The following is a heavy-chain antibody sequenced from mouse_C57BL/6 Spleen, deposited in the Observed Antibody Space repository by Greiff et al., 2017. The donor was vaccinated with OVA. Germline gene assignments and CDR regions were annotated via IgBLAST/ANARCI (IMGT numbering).Heavy chain of an antibody. J-gene: IGHJ1*03. D-gene: IGHD4-1*01. Sequence: EVMLVESGGGLVKPGGSLKLSCAASGFTFSSYAMSWVRQTPEKRLEWVATISDGGSYTYYPDNVKGRFTISRDNAKNNLYLQMSHLKSEDTAMYYCAREAGTWYFDVWGTGTTVTVSS. CDR1: GFTFSSYA. CDR2: ISDGGSYT. V-gene: IGHV5-4*01. CDR3: AREAGTWYFDV.